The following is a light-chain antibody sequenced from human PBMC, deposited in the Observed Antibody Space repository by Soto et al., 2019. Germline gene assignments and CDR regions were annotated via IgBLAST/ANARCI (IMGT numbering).Light chain of an antibody. V-gene: IGKV3-15*01. CDR3: QHYKIYSPWT. J-gene: IGKJ1*01. Sequence: EVEPSQTLDTLSVSKRERARISYRPSHSVNSHVAWYQQKPGQAPRLLLYGASTRATGIPVRFSGSGFGTEFTLTISSLQPDDFATYYCQHYKIYSPWTFCQGTKVDIK. CDR2: GAS. CDR1: HSVNSH.